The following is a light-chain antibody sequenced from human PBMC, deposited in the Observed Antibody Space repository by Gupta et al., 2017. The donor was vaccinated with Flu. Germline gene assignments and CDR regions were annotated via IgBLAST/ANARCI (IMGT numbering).Light chain of an antibody. CDR1: QSISSR. CDR2: RAS. CDR3: QQDDTYWT. V-gene: IGKV1-5*03. Sequence: SPSTLSASVGDRVTITCRASQSISSRLTWYQQKPGKAPKLLIYRASTVESGVPSRFSGSGSGTEFTLTISSLQPDDFATYYCQQDDTYWTFGQGTXVEIK. J-gene: IGKJ1*01.